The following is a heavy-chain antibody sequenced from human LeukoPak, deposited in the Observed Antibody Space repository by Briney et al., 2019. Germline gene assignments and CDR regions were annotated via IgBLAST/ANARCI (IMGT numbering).Heavy chain of an antibody. CDR1: GFTFSSYS. J-gene: IGHJ6*02. CDR2: ISSGGSTI. CDR3: VRDDTGTDQNYYGMDV. D-gene: IGHD1/OR15-1a*01. V-gene: IGHV3-48*01. Sequence: GGSLRLSCAGSGFTFSSYSMNWVRQAPGKGLEWVSYISSGGSTIYYADSVKGRFTISRDNAKKSLYLQMNSLRAEDTAAYYCVRDDTGTDQNYYGMDVWGQGTTVTVSS.